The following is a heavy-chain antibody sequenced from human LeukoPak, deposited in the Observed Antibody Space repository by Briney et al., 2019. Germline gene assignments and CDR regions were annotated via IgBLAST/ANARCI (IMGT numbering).Heavy chain of an antibody. D-gene: IGHD4-17*01. Sequence: ASVKVSCKASGYTFTGYYLHWVRQAPRQGLERMGRINPDSAGTNYAQKFHGRVTMTRDTSISTAYMELTRLTSDDTAVYYCARDLTTPPDYGIRVSWFDPWGQGTLVTVSS. V-gene: IGHV1-2*06. J-gene: IGHJ5*02. CDR3: ARDLTTPPDYGIRVSWFDP. CDR2: INPDSAGT. CDR1: GYTFTGYY.